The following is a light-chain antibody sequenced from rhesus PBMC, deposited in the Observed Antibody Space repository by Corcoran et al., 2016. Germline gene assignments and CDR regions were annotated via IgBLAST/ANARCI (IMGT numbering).Light chain of an antibody. Sequence: QAALTQPRSVSGSPGQSVTISCTGTSSDIGGYNYVSWYQQHPGTAPKLMIFEVDKRPSGVSDRFSGSKSGSTASLTISGLQAEDEADYYCSSYAGSNTFIFGPGTRLTVL. CDR1: SSDIGGYNY. CDR3: SSYAGSNTFI. J-gene: IGLJ1*01. V-gene: IGLV2-32*02. CDR2: EVD.